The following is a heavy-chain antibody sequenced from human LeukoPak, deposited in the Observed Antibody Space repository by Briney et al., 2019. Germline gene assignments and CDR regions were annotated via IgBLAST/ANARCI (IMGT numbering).Heavy chain of an antibody. CDR2: IRYDGSNK. V-gene: IGHV3-30*02. J-gene: IGHJ4*02. CDR3: AKGLDRYSSSPLGY. Sequence: AGGSLRLSCAASGLTFSDYYMSWVRQAPGKGLEWVAFIRYDGSNKYYADSVKGRFTISRDNSKNTLYLQMNSLRAEDTAVYYCAKGLDRYSSSPLGYWGQGTLVTVSS. D-gene: IGHD6-13*01. CDR1: GLTFSDYY.